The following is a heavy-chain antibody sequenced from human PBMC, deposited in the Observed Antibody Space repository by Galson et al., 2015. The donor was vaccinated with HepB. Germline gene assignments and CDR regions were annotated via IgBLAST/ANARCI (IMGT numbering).Heavy chain of an antibody. V-gene: IGHV7-4-1*02. CDR3: ARSPLRFLDWLPYYDYYYMDV. CDR1: GYTFTDYV. D-gene: IGHD3-3*01. CDR2: MNTNTGKP. J-gene: IGHJ6*03. Sequence: SVKVSCKASGYTFTDYVVNWVRQAPGQGLEWMGWMNTNTGKPTYAPGFAGGFVFSLDTSVTTAYLQISSLETDDTAVYYCARSPLRFLDWLPYYDYYYMDVWGEGTKVTLSS.